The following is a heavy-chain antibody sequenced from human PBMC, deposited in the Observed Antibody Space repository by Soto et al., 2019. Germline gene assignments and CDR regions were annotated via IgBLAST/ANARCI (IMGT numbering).Heavy chain of an antibody. Sequence: SETLSLTCTVSGGSISSYYWSWIRQPPGKGLEWIGYIYYSGSTNYNPYIKSRITITVDTSKNQFSLKLSSVTTADTAVYYCALAVAGDFDYWGQGTLVTVS. CDR1: GGSISSYY. V-gene: IGHV4-59*01. J-gene: IGHJ4*02. CDR3: ALAVAGDFDY. CDR2: IYYSGST. D-gene: IGHD6-19*01.